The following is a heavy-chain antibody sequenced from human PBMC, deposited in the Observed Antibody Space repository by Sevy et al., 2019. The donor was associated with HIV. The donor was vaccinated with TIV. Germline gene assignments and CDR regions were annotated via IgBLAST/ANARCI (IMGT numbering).Heavy chain of an antibody. CDR1: GGTFSSYA. J-gene: IGHJ6*03. CDR3: ARDWLGTRPYSYYMDF. D-gene: IGHD6-19*01. V-gene: IGHV1-69*10. Sequence: ASVKVSCKASGGTFSSYAISWVRQAPGQGLEWMGGIIPILGIANYAQKFQGRVTITADKSTSTAYMELSSLRSEDTAVYYCARDWLGTRPYSYYMDFWGKGTTVTVSS. CDR2: IIPILGIA.